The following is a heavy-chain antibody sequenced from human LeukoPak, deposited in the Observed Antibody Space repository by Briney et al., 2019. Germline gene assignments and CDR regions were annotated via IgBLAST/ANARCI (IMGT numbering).Heavy chain of an antibody. CDR2: ITIYNGNT. CDR1: GYTFSTYA. CDR3: ATAGDGYNRPLDY. J-gene: IGHJ4*01. D-gene: IGHD5-24*01. V-gene: IGHV1-18*01. Sequence: ASVKVSCKASGYTFSTYAISWVRQAPGQGLEWMGCITIYNGNTIYAQKLHGRVTMTTDSSTSTAYMELRSLISADTAGYYCATAGDGYNRPLDYWGQGTLVTVSS.